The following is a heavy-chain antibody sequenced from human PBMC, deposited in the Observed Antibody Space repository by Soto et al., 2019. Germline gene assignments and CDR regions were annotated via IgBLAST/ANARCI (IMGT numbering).Heavy chain of an antibody. CDR3: ALEPILVVPAESYFGF. CDR2: IGRGSTTT. V-gene: IGHV3-48*02. CDR1: GFNFRDYS. J-gene: IGHJ4*02. D-gene: IGHD2-2*01. Sequence: EVQLVESGGGLVQPGGSLRLSCGGSGFNFRDYSMNWVRQAPGKGLEWVSYIGRGSTTTYYADSVKGRFTISRDDAKNSLGLQTTSLGDEDTAVYYCALEPILVVPAESYFGFRGQGPLVSVSS.